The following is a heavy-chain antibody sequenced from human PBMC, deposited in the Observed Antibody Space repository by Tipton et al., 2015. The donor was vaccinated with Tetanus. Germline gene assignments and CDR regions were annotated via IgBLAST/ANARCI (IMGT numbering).Heavy chain of an antibody. CDR2: ISYDGNSE. V-gene: IGHV3-30*03. J-gene: IGHJ6*02. D-gene: IGHD1-1*01. Sequence: RSLRLSCAASRFTFSSYGMHWVRQAPGKGLEWVAVISYDGNSEYYADSVKGRFTISRDNSKNTLSLQMNSLRAEDTAVYFCARRSLTNYGLDVWGQGTPVTVSS. CDR1: RFTFSSYG. CDR3: ARRSLTNYGLDV.